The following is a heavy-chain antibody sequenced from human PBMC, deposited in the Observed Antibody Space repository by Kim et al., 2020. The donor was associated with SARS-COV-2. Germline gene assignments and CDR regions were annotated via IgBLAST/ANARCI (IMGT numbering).Heavy chain of an antibody. D-gene: IGHD6-6*01. CDR2: ISGSGGST. CDR3: AKVQSGQLEISTPHYYYYYGMDV. V-gene: IGHV3-23*01. J-gene: IGHJ6*02. CDR1: GFTFSSYA. Sequence: GGSLRLSCVASGFTFSSYAMSWVRQAPGKGLEWVSAISGSGGSTYYADSVKGRFTISRDNSKNTLYLQMNSLRAEDTAVYYCAKVQSGQLEISTPHYYYYYGMDVWGQGTTVTVSS.